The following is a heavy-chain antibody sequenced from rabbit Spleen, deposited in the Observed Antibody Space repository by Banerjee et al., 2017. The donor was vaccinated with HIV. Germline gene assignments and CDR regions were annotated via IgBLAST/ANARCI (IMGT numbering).Heavy chain of an antibody. CDR3: VRDRYGNGPGDGWDL. D-gene: IGHD6-1*01. V-gene: IGHV1S47*01. J-gene: IGHJ4*01. CDR1: GFSFSDRDV. Sequence: QEQLVESGGGLVQPEGSLTLTCKASGFSFSDRDVMCWVRQAPGKGLEWIGYIDPVFGSAYYASWVNGRFSISRENTQNTVSLQLNSLTAADTATYFCVRDRYGNGPGDGWDLWGPGTLVTVS. CDR2: IDPVFGSA.